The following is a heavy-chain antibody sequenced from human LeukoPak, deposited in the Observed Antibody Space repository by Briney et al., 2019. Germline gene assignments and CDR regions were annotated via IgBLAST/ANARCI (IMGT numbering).Heavy chain of an antibody. CDR2: ISAYNGNT. D-gene: IGHD1-26*01. Sequence: ASVKVSCKASGYTFTSYGISWVRQAPGQGLEWMGWISAYNGNTIYAQKLQGRVTMTTDTSASTAYMEVRSLRSDDTAVYYCVRDLGIYPGIFFDYWGQGTLVTVSS. J-gene: IGHJ4*02. CDR3: VRDLGIYPGIFFDY. V-gene: IGHV1-18*04. CDR1: GYTFTSYG.